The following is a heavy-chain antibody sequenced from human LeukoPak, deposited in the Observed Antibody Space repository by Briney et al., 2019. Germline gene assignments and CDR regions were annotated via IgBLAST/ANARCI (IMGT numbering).Heavy chain of an antibody. J-gene: IGHJ6*02. D-gene: IGHD2-2*01. V-gene: IGHV4-34*01. CDR2: INHSGST. Sequence: SETLSLTCAVYGGSFSGYYWSWIRQPPGKGLEWIGEINHSGSTNYNPSLKSRVTISVDTSKNQFSLKLSSVTAADTAVYYCARAQCGTSCYLLRRYYYGMDVWGQGTTVTVSS. CDR1: GGSFSGYY. CDR3: ARAQCGTSCYLLRRYYYGMDV.